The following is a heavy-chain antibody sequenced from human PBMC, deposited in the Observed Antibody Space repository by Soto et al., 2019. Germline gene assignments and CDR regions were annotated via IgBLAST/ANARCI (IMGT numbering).Heavy chain of an antibody. CDR1: GGTFSSYA. J-gene: IGHJ4*02. CDR3: ARSERYSSSSFDY. D-gene: IGHD6-6*01. CDR2: IIPIFGTA. Sequence: SVKVSCKASGGTFSSYAISWVRQAPGQGLEWMGGIIPIFGTANYAQKFQGRVTITADESTSTAYMELSSLRSEDTAVYYCARSERYSSSSFDYWGQGTLVTVSS. V-gene: IGHV1-69*13.